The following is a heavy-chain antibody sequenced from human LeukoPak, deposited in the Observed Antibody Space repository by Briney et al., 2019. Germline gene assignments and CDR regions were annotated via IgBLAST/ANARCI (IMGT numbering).Heavy chain of an antibody. CDR1: GFTFSGSW. CDR3: AKSDWFDP. J-gene: IGHJ5*02. Sequence: GGSLRLSCAASGFTFSGSWMHWVRQAPGKGLVWVARIKNDGTSTSYADSVKGRFTISRDNAKNILYLQMNSLRAEDTAMYYCAKSDWFDPWGQGTLVTVSS. CDR2: IKNDGTST. V-gene: IGHV3-74*01.